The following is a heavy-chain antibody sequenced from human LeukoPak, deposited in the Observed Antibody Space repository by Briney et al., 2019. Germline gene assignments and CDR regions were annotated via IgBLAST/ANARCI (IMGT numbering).Heavy chain of an antibody. CDR3: AKDRERYSYAPHAFDI. Sequence: GGSLRLFCAASGFTFSSYAMSWVRQAPGKGLEWVSAISGSGGSTYYADSVKGRFTISRDNSKNTLYLQMNSLRAEDTAVYYCAKDRERYSYAPHAFDIWGQGTMVTVCS. CDR2: ISGSGGST. V-gene: IGHV3-23*01. CDR1: GFTFSSYA. D-gene: IGHD5-18*01. J-gene: IGHJ3*02.